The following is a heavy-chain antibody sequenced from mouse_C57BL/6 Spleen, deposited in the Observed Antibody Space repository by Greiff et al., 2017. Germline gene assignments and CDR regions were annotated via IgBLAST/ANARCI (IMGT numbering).Heavy chain of an antibody. CDR3: ARKGPIYDGFYYAMDY. J-gene: IGHJ4*01. Sequence: VKVVESGPGLVQPSQSLSITCTVSGFSLTSYGVHWVRQSPGKGLEWLGVIWSGGSTDYNAAFISRLSISKDNSKSQVFFKMNSLQADDTAIYYCARKGPIYDGFYYAMDYWGQGTSVTVSS. D-gene: IGHD2-3*01. V-gene: IGHV2-2*01. CDR2: IWSGGST. CDR1: GFSLTSYG.